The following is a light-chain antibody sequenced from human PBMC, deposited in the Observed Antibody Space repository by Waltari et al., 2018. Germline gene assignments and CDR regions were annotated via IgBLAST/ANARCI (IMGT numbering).Light chain of an antibody. CDR1: QGISTR. J-gene: IGKJ1*01. CDR3: QQGNSFPPT. V-gene: IGKV1-12*01. CDR2: DAS. Sequence: DIQMTQSPSSVSASVGDRVTIPCRASQGISTRLAWYQQKPGKAPRLLIYDASSLQSGDPSRFNGSGSGTDFPLTISSLQPEDFATYSCQQGNSFPPTFGQRAKVEI.